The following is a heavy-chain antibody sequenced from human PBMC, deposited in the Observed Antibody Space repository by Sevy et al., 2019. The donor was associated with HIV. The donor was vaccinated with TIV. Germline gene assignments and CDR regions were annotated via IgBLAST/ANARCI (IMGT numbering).Heavy chain of an antibody. Sequence: GGSLRLSCVVSGFDIRSNYMSWVRQAPGKGLEWVSHIYAGGTAYYADSVKCRFTFSRDDSKNTVSLQMRSLRVEDSAVYYCASEYCSRGSCFFDYWGQGIQVTVSS. CDR3: ASEYCSRGSCFFDY. CDR2: IYAGGTA. D-gene: IGHD2-15*01. J-gene: IGHJ4*02. V-gene: IGHV3-53*01. CDR1: GFDIRSNY.